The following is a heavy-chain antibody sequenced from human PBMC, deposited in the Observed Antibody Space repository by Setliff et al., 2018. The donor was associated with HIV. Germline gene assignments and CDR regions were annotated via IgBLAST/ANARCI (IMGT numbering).Heavy chain of an antibody. J-gene: IGHJ3*01. CDR3: ARGLSAAASGPDPFDF. D-gene: IGHD6-13*01. V-gene: IGHV3-21*04. CDR2: ISSSSTYI. CDR1: GFTFSSYS. Sequence: PGGSLRLSCAASGFTFSSYSMNWVRQAPGKGLEWVSSISSSSTYIYYTDSVKGRFTISRDNAKNSVYLQMNSLRAEDTALYYCARGLSAAASGPDPFDFWGQGTMVTVSS.